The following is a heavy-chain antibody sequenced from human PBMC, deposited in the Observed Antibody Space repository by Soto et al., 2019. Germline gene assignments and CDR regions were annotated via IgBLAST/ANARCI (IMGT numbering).Heavy chain of an antibody. D-gene: IGHD3-10*01. CDR3: ARDQRGLLWFGEPPYYYGMDV. V-gene: IGHV4-30-2*01. CDR2: IYHSGST. Sequence: SETLSLTCAVSGGSISSGGYSWSWIRQPPGKGLEWIGYIYHSGSTYYNPSLKSRVTISVDRSKNQFSLKLSSVTAADTAVYYCARDQRGLLWFGEPPYYYGMDVWGQGTTVTVS. CDR1: GGSISSGGYS. J-gene: IGHJ6*02.